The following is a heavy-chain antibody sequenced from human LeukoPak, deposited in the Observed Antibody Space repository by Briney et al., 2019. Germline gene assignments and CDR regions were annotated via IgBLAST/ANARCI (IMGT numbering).Heavy chain of an antibody. CDR2: IYYSGST. D-gene: IGHD1-26*01. V-gene: IGHV4-59*01. CDR3: ARGVGSYYSFYYFDY. CDR1: GGSMSTYY. Sequence: SETLSLTCTVSGGSMSTYYWSWIRQPPGKGLEWIGYIYYSGSTNYNPSLKSRVTISVDTSKNQFSLKLSSVTAADTAVYYCARGVGSYYSFYYFDYWGQGTLVT. J-gene: IGHJ4*02.